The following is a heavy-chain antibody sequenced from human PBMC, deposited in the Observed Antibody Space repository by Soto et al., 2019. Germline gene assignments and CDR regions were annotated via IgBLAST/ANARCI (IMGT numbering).Heavy chain of an antibody. CDR2: ISGSGGST. D-gene: IGHD2-15*01. V-gene: IGHV3-23*01. J-gene: IGHJ4*02. Sequence: GGSLGLSCAASGFTFSSYAMSWVRQAPGKGLEWVSAISGSGGSTYYADSVKGRFTISRDNSKNTLYLQMNSLRAEDTAVYYCAKGSCSGGTCYPDYWGQGTLVTVSS. CDR1: GFTFSSYA. CDR3: AKGSCSGGTCYPDY.